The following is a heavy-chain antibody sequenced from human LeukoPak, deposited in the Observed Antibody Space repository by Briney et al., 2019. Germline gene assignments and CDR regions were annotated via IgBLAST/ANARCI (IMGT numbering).Heavy chain of an antibody. D-gene: IGHD6-19*01. CDR3: ARGVDSSGWYPNYYYYMDV. CDR1: GGSISSGSYY. J-gene: IGHJ6*03. Sequence: PSQTLSLTCTVSGGSISSGSYYWSWIRQPAGKGPEWIGRIYTSGSTNYNPSLKSRVTISVDTSKNQFSLKLSSVTAADTAVYYCARGVDSSGWYPNYYYYMDVWGKGTTVTISS. V-gene: IGHV4-61*02. CDR2: IYTSGST.